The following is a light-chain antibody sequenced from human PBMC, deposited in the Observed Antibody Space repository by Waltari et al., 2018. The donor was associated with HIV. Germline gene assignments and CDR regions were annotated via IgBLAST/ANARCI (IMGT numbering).Light chain of an antibody. V-gene: IGLV1-44*01. CDR3: AAWDDSLNCPV. Sequence: QSVMTQPAPASGTPGQRVTISCSGSRSNIGSNTVSWFQQLPRTAPRLLIYGKKPGPSGVPDRFSGSKAGASASLAISGLQSEDEAAYFCAAWDDSLNCPVFGGGTKLTVL. J-gene: IGLJ2*01. CDR1: RSNIGSNT. CDR2: GKK.